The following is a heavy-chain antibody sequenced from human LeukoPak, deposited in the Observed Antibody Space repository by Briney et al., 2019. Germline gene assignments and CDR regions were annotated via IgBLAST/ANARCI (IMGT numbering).Heavy chain of an antibody. CDR1: GFTFSDYY. Sequence: GGSLRLSCAASGFTFSDYYMSWIRQAPGKGLEWVSYISSSGSTIYYADSVKGRFTISRDNAKNSLYLQMNSLRAEDTALYYCARASDSSGYYTPLDYWGQGTLVTVSS. J-gene: IGHJ4*02. V-gene: IGHV3-11*01. CDR2: ISSSGSTI. D-gene: IGHD3-22*01. CDR3: ARASDSSGYYTPLDY.